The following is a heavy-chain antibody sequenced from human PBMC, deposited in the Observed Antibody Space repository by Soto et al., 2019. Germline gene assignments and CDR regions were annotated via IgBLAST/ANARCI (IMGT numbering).Heavy chain of an antibody. CDR1: GFSLSTSGMC. CDR3: ARIPPPRYPYYHGMDV. D-gene: IGHD1-1*01. CDR2: IDWDDDK. V-gene: IGHV2-70*01. J-gene: IGHJ6*02. Sequence: ASGPTLVNPTQTLTLTCTFSGFSLSTSGMCVSWIRQPPGKALEWLALIDWDDDKYYSTSLKTRLTISKDTSKNQVVLTMTNMEPVDTATYYCARIPPPRYPYYHGMDVWGQGTTVTVSS.